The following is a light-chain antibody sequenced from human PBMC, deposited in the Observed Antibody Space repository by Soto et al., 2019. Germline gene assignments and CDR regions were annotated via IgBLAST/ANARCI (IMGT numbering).Light chain of an antibody. CDR2: RAS. CDR3: QQYNGT. V-gene: IGKV1-5*03. Sequence: DIQMTQSPSTLSASEGDRVTITCRASQTISNYLAWYQQKPGKAPKLLIYRASTLESGVPSRFSGSGSGTEFSLTISSLLPDDLATYYCQQYNGTFGQGTKVEIK. J-gene: IGKJ1*01. CDR1: QTISNY.